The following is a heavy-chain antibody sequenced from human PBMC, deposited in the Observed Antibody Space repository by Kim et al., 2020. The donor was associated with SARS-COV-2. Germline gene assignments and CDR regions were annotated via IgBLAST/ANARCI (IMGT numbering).Heavy chain of an antibody. D-gene: IGHD2-2*01. Sequence: ASVKVSCKASGYTFTSYAMHWVRQAPGQRLEWMGWINAGNGNTKYSQKFQGRVTITRDTSASTAYMELSSLRSEDTAVYYCARSSDIVVVPAARALFGYWGQGTLVTVSS. CDR3: ARSSDIVVVPAARALFGY. J-gene: IGHJ4*02. V-gene: IGHV1-3*01. CDR2: INAGNGNT. CDR1: GYTFTSYA.